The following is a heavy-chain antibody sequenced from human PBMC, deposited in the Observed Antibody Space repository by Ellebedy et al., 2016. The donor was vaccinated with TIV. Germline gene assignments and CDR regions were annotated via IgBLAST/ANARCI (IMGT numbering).Heavy chain of an antibody. V-gene: IGHV3-30*18. CDR1: GFSFSSYG. J-gene: IGHJ4*02. CDR2: LTHDGGRK. CDR3: AKEGVDSEYYFDY. Sequence: GGSLRLSCAASGFSFSSYGMHWVRQAPGKGLELVAVLTHDGGRKYYADSVKGRFTISRDNSKNTLYLEMNSLRPEDTATYYCAKEGVDSEYYFDYWGQGSLVTVSS. D-gene: IGHD5-12*01.